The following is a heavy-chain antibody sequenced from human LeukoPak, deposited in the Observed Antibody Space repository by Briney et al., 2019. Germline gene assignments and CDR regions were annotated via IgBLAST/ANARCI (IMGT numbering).Heavy chain of an antibody. CDR3: ARDSGYYYYGMDV. Sequence: GASVKVSCKASGYTFTSYHMHWVRQAPGQGLEWMGIITPGDASTTYAQRFQGRVTMTGDTSTSTVYMELSSLRSEDTAVYYCARDSGYYYYGMDVWGQGTTVTVSS. CDR2: ITPGDAST. V-gene: IGHV1-46*01. CDR1: GYTFTSYH. J-gene: IGHJ6*02.